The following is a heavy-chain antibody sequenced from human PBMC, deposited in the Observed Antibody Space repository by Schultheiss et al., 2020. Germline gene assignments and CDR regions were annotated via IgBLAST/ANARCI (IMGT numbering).Heavy chain of an antibody. Sequence: ASVKVSCKASGYTFTSYAMHWVRQAPGQRLEWMGWINAGNGNTKYSQKFQGRVTITRDTSASTAYMELSSLRSEDTAVYYCARRGSFGDYDRRGWFDPWGQRTLVNVSS. CDR2: INAGNGNT. CDR3: ARRGSFGDYDRRGWFDP. CDR1: GYTFTSYA. J-gene: IGHJ5*02. V-gene: IGHV1-3*01. D-gene: IGHD4-17*01.